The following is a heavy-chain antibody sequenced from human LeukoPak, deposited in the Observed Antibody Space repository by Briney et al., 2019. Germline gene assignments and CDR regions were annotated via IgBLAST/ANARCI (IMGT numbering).Heavy chain of an antibody. CDR2: ISSGSGTI. CDR3: AALRGLQYWYFDL. J-gene: IGHJ2*01. Sequence: GGSLRLSCAASGSTFSSYNINWVRQAPGKGLEWVSYISSGSGTIYYADSVKGRFTISRDNAKNSLFLQMNSLRAEDTAVYYCAALRGLQYWYFDLWGRGTLVTVSS. CDR1: GSTFSSYN. V-gene: IGHV3-48*01. D-gene: IGHD4-17*01.